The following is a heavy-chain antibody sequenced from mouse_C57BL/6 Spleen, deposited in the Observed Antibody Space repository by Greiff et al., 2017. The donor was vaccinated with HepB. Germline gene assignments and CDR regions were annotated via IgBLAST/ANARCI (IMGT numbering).Heavy chain of an antibody. J-gene: IGHJ2*01. CDR2: IHPNSGST. D-gene: IGHD1-1*01. CDR3: ARSTVAPYFDY. Sequence: VQLQESGAELVRPGSSVKLSCKASGYTFTSYWMHWVKQRPGQGLEWIGMIHPNSGSTNYNEKFKSKATLTVDKSSSTAYLQLSSLTSEDSAVYYCARSTVAPYFDYWGQGTTLTVSS. CDR1: GYTFTSYW. V-gene: IGHV1-64*01.